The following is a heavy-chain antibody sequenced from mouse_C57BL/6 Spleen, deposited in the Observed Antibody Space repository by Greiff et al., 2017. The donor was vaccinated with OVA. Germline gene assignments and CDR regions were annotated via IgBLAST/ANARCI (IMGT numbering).Heavy chain of an antibody. CDR1: GFTFSSYA. CDR2: ISDGGSYT. V-gene: IGHV5-4*01. CDR3: ARDRGDAMDY. J-gene: IGHJ4*01. Sequence: EVKVEESGGGLVKPGGSLKLSCAASGFTFSSYAMSWVRQTPEKRLEWVATISDGGSYTYYPDNVKGRFTISRDNAKNNLYLQMSHLKSEDTAMYYCARDRGDAMDYWGQGTSVTVSS.